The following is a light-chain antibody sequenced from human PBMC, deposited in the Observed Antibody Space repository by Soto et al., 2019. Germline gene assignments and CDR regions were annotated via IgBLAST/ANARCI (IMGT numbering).Light chain of an antibody. CDR2: GAS. Sequence: EIGMTQSPATLSLSPGERATLSCRASQSVSSNLAWYQQKPGQAPRLLIYGASTKATGIPARFSGSGSGTEFTLTISSLQYEDFAMYYCQQYNNWPWTFGQRTKVEIK. J-gene: IGKJ1*01. V-gene: IGKV3-15*01. CDR1: QSVSSN. CDR3: QQYNNWPWT.